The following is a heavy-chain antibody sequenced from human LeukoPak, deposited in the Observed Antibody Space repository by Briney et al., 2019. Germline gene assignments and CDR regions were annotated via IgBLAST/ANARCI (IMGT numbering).Heavy chain of an antibody. V-gene: IGHV1-2*02. J-gene: IGHJ3*02. CDR2: INPNSGGT. Sequence: ASVKVSCKASGYTFTGYYMHWVRQAPGQGLEWMGWINPNSGGTNYAQKFQGRVTMTRDTSISTAYMEVSRLRSDDTAVYYCARDRNSGSSLDIWGQGTMLTVSS. CDR1: GYTFTGYY. D-gene: IGHD6-6*01. CDR3: ARDRNSGSSLDI.